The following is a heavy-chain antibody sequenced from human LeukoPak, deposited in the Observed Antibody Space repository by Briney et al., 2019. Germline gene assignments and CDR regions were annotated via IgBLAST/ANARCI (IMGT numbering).Heavy chain of an antibody. CDR1: DFTVSSNY. V-gene: IGHV3-53*01. J-gene: IGHJ4*02. CDR3: AKDGGSCFSLDCSEEGDY. Sequence: GGSLRLSCAASDFTVSSNYMSWVRPAPGKGLEWVSVYRDGGTSYADSVKGRFTISRDNSKNTVYLQMNSLRAEDTAVYYCAKDGGSCFSLDCSEEGDYWGQGTLVTVSS. CDR2: YRDGGT. D-gene: IGHD2-21*02.